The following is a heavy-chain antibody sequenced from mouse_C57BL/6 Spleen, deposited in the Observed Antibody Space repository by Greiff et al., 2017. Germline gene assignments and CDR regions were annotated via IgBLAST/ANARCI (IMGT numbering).Heavy chain of an antibody. Sequence: VQLKESGAELVKPGASVKISCKASGYAFSSYWMNWVKQRPGKGLEWIGQIYPGDGDTNYNGKFKGKATLTADKSSSTAYMQLSSLTSEDSAVXYCARYGYSNGPGPAWFAYWGQGTLVTVSA. V-gene: IGHV1-80*01. D-gene: IGHD1-1*02. J-gene: IGHJ3*01. CDR2: IYPGDGDT. CDR1: GYAFSSYW. CDR3: ARYGYSNGPGPAWFAY.